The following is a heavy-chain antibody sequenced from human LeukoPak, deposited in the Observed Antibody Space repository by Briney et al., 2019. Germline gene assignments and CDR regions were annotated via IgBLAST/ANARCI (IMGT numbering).Heavy chain of an antibody. CDR2: ISYDGSNK. D-gene: IGHD2-8*01. CDR3: ARDLFRRRNGVVEGYFDY. V-gene: IGHV3-30-3*01. J-gene: IGHJ4*02. CDR1: GFTFSSYA. Sequence: GGSLRLSCAASGFTFSSYAMHWVRQAPGKGLEWVAVISYDGSNKYYADSVKGRFTISTDNSKNTLYLQMNSLRAEDTAVYYCARDLFRRRNGVVEGYFDYWGQGTLVTVSS.